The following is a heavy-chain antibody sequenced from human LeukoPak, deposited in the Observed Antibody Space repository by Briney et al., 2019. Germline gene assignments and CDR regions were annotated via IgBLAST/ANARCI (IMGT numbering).Heavy chain of an antibody. J-gene: IGHJ4*02. V-gene: IGHV4-38-2*01. Sequence: SETLSLTCAVSGYSISSGYYWGWIRQPPGKGLEWIGSIYHSGSTYYNPSLKSRVTMSVDTSKNQFSLKLSSVTAADTAVYYCARLDCGGDCRGDYWGQGTLVTVSS. CDR2: IYHSGST. D-gene: IGHD2-21*01. CDR1: GYSISSGYY. CDR3: ARLDCGGDCRGDY.